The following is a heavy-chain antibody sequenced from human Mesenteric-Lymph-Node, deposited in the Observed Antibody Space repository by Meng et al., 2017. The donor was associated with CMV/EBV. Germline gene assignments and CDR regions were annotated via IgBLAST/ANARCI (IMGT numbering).Heavy chain of an antibody. Sequence: SETLSLTCAVYGGSFSAYYWSWIRQPPGKGLEWIGEINHSGSTYYNPSLKSRVTISLDTSKNQFTLHLNSVTAADTAIYYCASLIAGGGGRGNWGQGTLVTVSS. CDR1: GGSFSAYY. CDR2: INHSGST. V-gene: IGHV4-34*01. CDR3: ASLIAGGGGRGN. J-gene: IGHJ4*02. D-gene: IGHD1-26*01.